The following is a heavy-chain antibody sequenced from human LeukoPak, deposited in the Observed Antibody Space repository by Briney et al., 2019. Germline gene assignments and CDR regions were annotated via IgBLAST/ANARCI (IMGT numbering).Heavy chain of an antibody. CDR2: INPNSGGT. CDR1: GYTFTGYY. D-gene: IGHD3-10*02. Sequence: ASVKVSCKASGYTFTGYYMHWVRQAPGQGLEWMGWINPNSGGTNYAQKFQGRVTMTRDTSISAAYMELSWLRSDDTAVYYCAREMFRGHNWFDPWGQGTLVTVSS. V-gene: IGHV1-2*02. J-gene: IGHJ5*02. CDR3: AREMFRGHNWFDP.